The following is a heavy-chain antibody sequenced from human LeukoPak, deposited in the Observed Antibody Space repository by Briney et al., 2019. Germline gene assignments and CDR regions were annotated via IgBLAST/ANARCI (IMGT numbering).Heavy chain of an antibody. CDR3: ARSYSSSVWDY. CDR1: GFTFSSYW. Sequence: GGTLRLSCAASGFTFSSYWMSWVRQAPGKGLEWVANIKQDGSEKYYVDSVKGRFTISRDNAKNSLYLQMNSLRAEDTAVYYCARSYSSSVWDYWGQGTLVTVSS. J-gene: IGHJ4*02. CDR2: IKQDGSEK. V-gene: IGHV3-7*01. D-gene: IGHD6-6*01.